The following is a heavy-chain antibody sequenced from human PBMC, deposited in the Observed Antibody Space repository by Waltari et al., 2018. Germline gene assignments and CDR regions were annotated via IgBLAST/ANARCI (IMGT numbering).Heavy chain of an antibody. CDR1: GYSFTSRW. D-gene: IGHD6-6*01. CDR2: IDPGYSDT. CDR3: ARGAPPDY. V-gene: IGHV5-51*01. Sequence: EVQLVQSGPEVKKPGESLKISCQGSGYSFTSRWIGWVRQMPGKGLEWMGIIDPGYSDTIYNPSFQGQVTISADKSISTAYLQWSSLKASDTGIYYCARGAPPDYWGQGTLVTVSS. J-gene: IGHJ4*02.